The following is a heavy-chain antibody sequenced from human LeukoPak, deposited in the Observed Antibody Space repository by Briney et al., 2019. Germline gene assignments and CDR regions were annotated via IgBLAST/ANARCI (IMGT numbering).Heavy chain of an antibody. CDR1: GFTFSSYA. J-gene: IGHJ4*02. D-gene: IGHD3-3*01. V-gene: IGHV3-23*01. CDR2: ISGGGGST. CDR3: AKISGRDFWSGYYIDY. Sequence: GGSLRLSCAASGFTFSSYAMSWVRQAPGKGLGWVSTISGGGGSTYYADSVKGRFTISRDNSKNTLYLQMNSLRAEDTAVYYCAKISGRDFWSGYYIDYWGQGTLVTVSS.